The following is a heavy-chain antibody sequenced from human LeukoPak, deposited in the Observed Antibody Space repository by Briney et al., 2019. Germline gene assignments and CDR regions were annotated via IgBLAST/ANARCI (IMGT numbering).Heavy chain of an antibody. CDR3: ARDHTESSRYHYYYYMDV. V-gene: IGHV1-69*01. J-gene: IGHJ6*03. CDR2: IIPIFGTA. Sequence: ASVKVSCKASGGTFSSYAISWVRQAPGQGLEWMGGIIPIFGTANYAQKFQGRVTITADESTSTADMELSSLRSEDTAVYYCARDHTESSRYHYYYYMDVWGKGTTVTVSS. D-gene: IGHD1-14*01. CDR1: GGTFSSYA.